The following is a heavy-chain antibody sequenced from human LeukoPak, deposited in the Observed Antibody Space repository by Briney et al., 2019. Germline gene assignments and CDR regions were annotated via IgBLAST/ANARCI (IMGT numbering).Heavy chain of an antibody. CDR3: AREGWDQRDTAAFDS. CDR2: INPKSGDT. D-gene: IGHD6-19*01. CDR1: GYTFTGHY. V-gene: IGHV1-2*02. Sequence: ASVKVSCKTSGYTFTGHYMHWARQAPGQGLEWMGWINPKSGDTNSAQNFQGRVTMTRDTSISTLYMELSWLRPDDTAVYYCAREGWDQRDTAAFDSWGQGTLVTVSS. J-gene: IGHJ4*02.